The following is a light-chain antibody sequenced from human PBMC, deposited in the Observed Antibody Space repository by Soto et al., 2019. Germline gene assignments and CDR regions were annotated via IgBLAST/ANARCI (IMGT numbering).Light chain of an antibody. Sequence: EIVLTQSPATLSLSPGERATLSCRASQSVSSYLAWYQQKSGLAPRLLIFDASNRATGIPARFSGSGSGTDFTLTISSLEPEDFAVYYCQQRSNWPPTFGGGTKVEIK. CDR2: DAS. CDR3: QQRSNWPPT. J-gene: IGKJ4*01. V-gene: IGKV3-11*01. CDR1: QSVSSY.